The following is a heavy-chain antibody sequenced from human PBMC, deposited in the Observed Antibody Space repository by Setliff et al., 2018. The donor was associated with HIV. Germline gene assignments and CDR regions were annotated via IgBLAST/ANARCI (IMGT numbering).Heavy chain of an antibody. CDR3: ARDPIEGSPDYFDY. CDR2: ISSSGSTI. D-gene: IGHD1-26*01. J-gene: IGHJ4*02. CDR1: GFTFSDYY. V-gene: IGHV3-11*04. Sequence: LRLSCAASGFTFSDYYMSWIRQAPGKGLEWVSYISSSGSTIYYADSVKGRFTISRDNAKNSLYLQMNSLIAEDTAVYYCARDPIEGSPDYFDYWGQGALVTVSS.